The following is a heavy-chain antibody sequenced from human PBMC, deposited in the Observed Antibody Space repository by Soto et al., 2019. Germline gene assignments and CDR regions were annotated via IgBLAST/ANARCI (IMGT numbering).Heavy chain of an antibody. D-gene: IGHD3-10*01. CDR2: IYHSGRT. Sequence: QVQLQESGPGLVKPSGTLSLTCAVSGGSISSSNWWRWFRQPPGKGLEWIGEIYHSGRTNYNPSLNSRVTISVDKSKNQFSLTLSSVTAADTAVYYCARVTGHYCYGMDVWGQGTTVTVSS. J-gene: IGHJ6*02. V-gene: IGHV4-4*02. CDR3: ARVTGHYCYGMDV. CDR1: GGSISSSNW.